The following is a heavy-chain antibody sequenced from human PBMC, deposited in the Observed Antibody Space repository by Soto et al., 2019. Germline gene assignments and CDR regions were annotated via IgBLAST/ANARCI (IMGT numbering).Heavy chain of an antibody. CDR3: ASAPTVTTLGVGAFDI. CDR1: GYSFTSYW. J-gene: IGHJ3*02. V-gene: IGHV5-51*01. CDR2: IYPGDSDT. Sequence: GESLKISCKGSGYSFTSYWIGWVRQMPGKGLEWMGIIYPGDSDTRYSPSFQGQVTISADKSISTAYLQWSSLKASDTAMYYCASAPTVTTLGVGAFDIWGQGTMVTVSS. D-gene: IGHD4-4*01.